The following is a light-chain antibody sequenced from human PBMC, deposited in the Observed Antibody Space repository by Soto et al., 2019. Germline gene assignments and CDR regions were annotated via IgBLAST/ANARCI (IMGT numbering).Light chain of an antibody. CDR2: GNT. CDR3: QSYDRSLTGV. Sequence: QSVLTQPPSVSGAPGQRITISCTGSSSNIGADFDVYWYQQLPGAAPKLLIYGNTNRPSGVPDRFSGSTPGTSASLAITGLQAEDEADYYCQSYDRSLTGVFGTGTKVTVL. J-gene: IGLJ1*01. CDR1: SSNIGADFD. V-gene: IGLV1-40*01.